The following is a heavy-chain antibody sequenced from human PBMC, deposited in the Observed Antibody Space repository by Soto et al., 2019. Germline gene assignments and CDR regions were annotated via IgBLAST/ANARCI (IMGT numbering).Heavy chain of an antibody. Sequence: GSLRLSCAASGFTFSNYEMIWVRQAPGEGLEWVSYISTSGSTIYYADSVKGRFTISGDNAKNSLYLQMNSLRAEDTAIYYCARENSPAGMDVWAQGTTVTVSS. D-gene: IGHD6-13*01. CDR3: ARENSPAGMDV. CDR1: GFTFSNYE. J-gene: IGHJ6*02. V-gene: IGHV3-48*03. CDR2: ISTSGSTI.